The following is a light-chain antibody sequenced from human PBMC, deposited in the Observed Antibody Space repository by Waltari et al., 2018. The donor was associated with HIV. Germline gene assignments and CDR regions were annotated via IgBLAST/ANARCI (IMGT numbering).Light chain of an antibody. CDR2: GNS. Sequence: QSVLTQPPSVSGAPWQRVTISCTGSSSNIGAGYDVDWYQQLPGTAPKLLIYGNSNRPSGVPDRFSGSKSGTSASLAITGLQAEDEADYYCQSYDSSLSGSYVFGTGTKVTVL. J-gene: IGLJ1*01. V-gene: IGLV1-40*01. CDR3: QSYDSSLSGSYV. CDR1: SSNIGAGYD.